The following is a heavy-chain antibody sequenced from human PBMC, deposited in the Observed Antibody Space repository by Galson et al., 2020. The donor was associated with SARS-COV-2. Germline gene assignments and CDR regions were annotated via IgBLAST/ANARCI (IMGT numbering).Heavy chain of an antibody. V-gene: IGHV1-8*01. D-gene: IGHD2-2*02. J-gene: IGHJ4*02. CDR1: AYTFTSYD. CDR3: VRGSFQVCRGGWCSLYHLEY. Sequence: GESLKISFKASAYTFTSYDINWVRQAPGQGLEWMGWMNPKNGNTGYAQKFQDRVTKTRSTSIGTAYMDLSSLTSEDTAVYYCVRGSFQVCRGGWCSLYHLEYWSQGTLVIVSS. CDR2: MNPKNGNT.